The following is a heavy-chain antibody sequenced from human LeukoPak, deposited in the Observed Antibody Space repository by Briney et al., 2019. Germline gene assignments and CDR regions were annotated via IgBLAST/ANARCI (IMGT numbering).Heavy chain of an antibody. CDR2: ISWNSGSI. J-gene: IGHJ4*02. CDR1: GFTFDDYA. V-gene: IGHV3-9*01. Sequence: GRSLRLSCAASGFTFDDYAMHWVRQAPGKGLEWVSGISWNSGSIGYVDSVKGRFTISRDNAKNSLYLQMNSLRAEDTALYYCAKALCGGGSCYYFDYWGQGTLVTVSS. D-gene: IGHD2-15*01. CDR3: AKALCGGGSCYYFDY.